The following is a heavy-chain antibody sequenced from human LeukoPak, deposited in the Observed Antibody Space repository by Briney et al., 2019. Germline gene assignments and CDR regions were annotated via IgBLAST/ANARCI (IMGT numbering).Heavy chain of an antibody. Sequence: GGSLRLSCTASGFTFNNYVMTRVRQAPGKGLEWVSTISGDDDTTYYADSVNGRFTISRDSSKNTLSLQMNSLRAEDTAVYYCARLSGRSIYYSIDFWGQGTLVTVSS. CDR3: ARLSGRSIYYSIDF. CDR2: ISGDDDTT. J-gene: IGHJ4*02. V-gene: IGHV3-23*01. D-gene: IGHD3-22*01. CDR1: GFTFNNYV.